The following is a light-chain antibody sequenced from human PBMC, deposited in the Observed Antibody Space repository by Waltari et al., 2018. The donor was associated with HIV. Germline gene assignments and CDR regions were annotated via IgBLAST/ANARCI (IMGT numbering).Light chain of an antibody. CDR3: QQYYATPLT. CDR1: HSVLYSSSSENY. V-gene: IGKV4-1*01. Sequence: DIVMTQSPDSLAVSLGQRATIKCKSSHSVLYSSSSENYLAWYQQKPGHPPHLLISWASAREPGVPDRFSGSGSETDFSLTISSLQAEDVAVYYCQQYYATPLTFGGGTKVEIK. J-gene: IGKJ4*01. CDR2: WAS.